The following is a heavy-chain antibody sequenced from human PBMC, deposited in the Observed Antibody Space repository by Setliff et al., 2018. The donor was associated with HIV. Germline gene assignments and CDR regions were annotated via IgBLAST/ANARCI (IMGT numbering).Heavy chain of an antibody. V-gene: IGHV4-4*07. Sequence: TSATLSLTCTVSGGSISNYYWSWIRQPAGKGLEWIGRIQTSGRTNNNPSLKSRVTMSVDTSKNQFSLILTSVTAADTAVYYCARSSRVNCGGDCYLFDYWGQGTPVTVSS. D-gene: IGHD2-21*02. CDR1: GGSISNYY. CDR3: ARSSRVNCGGDCYLFDY. J-gene: IGHJ4*02. CDR2: IQTSGRT.